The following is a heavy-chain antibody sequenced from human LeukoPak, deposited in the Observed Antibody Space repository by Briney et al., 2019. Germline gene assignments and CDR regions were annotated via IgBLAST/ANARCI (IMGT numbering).Heavy chain of an antibody. Sequence: ASVKVSCKASGGTFSSYAISWVRQAPGQGLEWMGGIIPIFGTANYAQKFQGRVTITTDESTSTAYMELSSLRSEDTAVYYCARGSLLYYGKENWGQGTLVTVSS. CDR2: IIPIFGTA. V-gene: IGHV1-69*05. D-gene: IGHD3-22*01. CDR1: GGTFSSYA. J-gene: IGHJ4*02. CDR3: ARGSLLYYGKEN.